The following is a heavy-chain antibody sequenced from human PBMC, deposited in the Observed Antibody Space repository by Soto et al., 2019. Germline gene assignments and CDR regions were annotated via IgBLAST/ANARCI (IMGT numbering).Heavy chain of an antibody. CDR3: AKDRHYYDSSGYYYNYYYYGMDV. CDR1: GFSFSSHG. Sequence: QVQLVESGGGVVQPGRSLRLSCAASGFSFSSHGMHWVRQAPGKGLEWVAITSYDGSYKNYADSVKGRFTISRENSKNTLYLQMNSLRAEDTAVYYCAKDRHYYDSSGYYYNYYYYGMDVWGQGTTVTVSS. J-gene: IGHJ6*02. D-gene: IGHD3-22*01. CDR2: TSYDGSYK. V-gene: IGHV3-30*18.